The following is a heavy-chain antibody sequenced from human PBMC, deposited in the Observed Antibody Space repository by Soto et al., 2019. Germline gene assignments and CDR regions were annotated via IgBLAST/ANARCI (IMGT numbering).Heavy chain of an antibody. J-gene: IGHJ6*02. Sequence: QMQLVESGGGVVQPGRSLTLSCAASGFTFRSYGIHWVRQAPGKGLEWVALIWFDGSKKYYVDSVKGRVSXSRHXSKXXXXXXXXXXXXXXXXVYYFARXRLVRYGDGMDVWGQGTTVTVSS. V-gene: IGHV3-33*01. D-gene: IGHD3-10*01. CDR3: ARXRLVRYGDGMDV. CDR1: GFTFRSYG. CDR2: IWFDGSKK.